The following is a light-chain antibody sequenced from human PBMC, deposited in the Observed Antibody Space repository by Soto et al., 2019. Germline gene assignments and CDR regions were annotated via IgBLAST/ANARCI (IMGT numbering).Light chain of an antibody. J-gene: IGKJ1*01. CDR2: DAS. CDR3: QQYGSSPRT. V-gene: IGKV3-20*01. CDR1: QCVSSD. Sequence: ETVLTQSPGTLSLSPGERATLSCRAIQCVSSDLAWYQQKPGQAPRLLIYDASNRATGIPDRFSGSGSGTDFTLTISRLEPEDFAVYYCQQYGSSPRTFGQGTTVDVK.